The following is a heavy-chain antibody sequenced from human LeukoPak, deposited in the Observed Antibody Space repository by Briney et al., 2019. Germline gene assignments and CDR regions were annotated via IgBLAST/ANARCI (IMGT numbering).Heavy chain of an antibody. V-gene: IGHV3-33*01. CDR3: ARDSSYGSGSSFDY. Sequence: PGGSLRLSCAASGFTFSSYGMHWVRQAPGKGLEWVAVIWYDGSNKYYADSVKGRFTISRDNSKNTLYLQMNSLRAGDTAVYYCARDSSYGSGSSFDYWGQGTLVTVSS. J-gene: IGHJ4*02. CDR1: GFTFSSYG. D-gene: IGHD3-10*01. CDR2: IWYDGSNK.